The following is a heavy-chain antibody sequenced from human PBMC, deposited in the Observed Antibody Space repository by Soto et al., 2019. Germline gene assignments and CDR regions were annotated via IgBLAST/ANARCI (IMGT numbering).Heavy chain of an antibody. D-gene: IGHD2-15*01. V-gene: IGHV3-7*05. CDR3: ARDQGGGYCSGGSCWNHDAFDI. CDR1: GFTFSSYW. CDR2: IKQDGSEK. J-gene: IGHJ3*02. Sequence: EVQLVESGGGLVQPGGSLRLSCAASGFTFSSYWMSWVRQAPGKGLEWVANIKQDGSEKYYVDSVKGRFTISRDNAKNSRYLQMNSLRAEDTAVYYCARDQGGGYCSGGSCWNHDAFDIWGQGTMVTVSS.